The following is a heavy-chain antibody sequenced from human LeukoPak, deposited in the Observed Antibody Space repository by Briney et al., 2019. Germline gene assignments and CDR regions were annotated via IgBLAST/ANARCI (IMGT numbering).Heavy chain of an antibody. Sequence: GRSLRLSCAASGFTFSSYAMHWVRQAPGKGLEWVAVISYDGSNKYYADSVKGRFTISRDNSKNTLYLQMNSLRVEDTAVYYCARGDSNPYWGQGTLVTVSS. CDR2: ISYDGSNK. V-gene: IGHV3-30-3*01. D-gene: IGHD3/OR15-3a*01. CDR3: ARGDSNPY. CDR1: GFTFSSYA. J-gene: IGHJ4*02.